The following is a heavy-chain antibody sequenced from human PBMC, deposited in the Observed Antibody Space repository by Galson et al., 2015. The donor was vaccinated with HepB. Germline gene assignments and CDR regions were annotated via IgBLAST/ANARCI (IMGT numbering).Heavy chain of an antibody. CDR3: ARYIAWTTVTPVYYGMDV. J-gene: IGHJ6*02. V-gene: IGHV1-18*01. CDR2: ISAYNGNT. CDR1: GYTFTNYG. Sequence: SVKVSCKASGYTFTNYGVSWVRQAPGQGLERMGWISAYNGNTDYVQKFQGRATMTTDKSTTTAYMELRSLRSDDTAVSYCARYIAWTTVTPVYYGMDVRGQGTTVTLSS. D-gene: IGHD4-17*01.